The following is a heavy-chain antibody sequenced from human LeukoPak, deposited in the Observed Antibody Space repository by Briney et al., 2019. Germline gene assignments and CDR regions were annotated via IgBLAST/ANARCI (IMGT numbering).Heavy chain of an antibody. Sequence: GGSLRLSCAASGFTFSTHSINWVRQAPGKGLEWVSYISSSGSATHYADSVKGRFTISRDNAENSLYLQMNSLRAEDTAVYYCARDGVAATAGPADVFDIWGQGTMVTVSS. CDR1: GFTFSTHS. D-gene: IGHD2-15*01. V-gene: IGHV3-48*01. CDR3: ARDGVAATAGPADVFDI. J-gene: IGHJ3*02. CDR2: ISSSGSAT.